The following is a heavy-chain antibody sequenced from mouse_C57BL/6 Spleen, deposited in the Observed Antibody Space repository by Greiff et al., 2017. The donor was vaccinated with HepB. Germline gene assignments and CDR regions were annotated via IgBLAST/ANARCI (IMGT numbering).Heavy chain of an antibody. Sequence: QVQLQQSGPELVKPGASVKISCKASGYAFSSSWMNWVKQRPGKGLEWIGRIYPGDGDTNYNGKFKGKATLTADKSSSTAYMQLRSLTSEDSAVYFCARSTEDYFDYWGQGTTLTVSS. CDR2: IYPGDGDT. CDR1: GYAFSSSW. J-gene: IGHJ2*01. CDR3: ARSTEDYFDY. V-gene: IGHV1-82*01. D-gene: IGHD4-1*02.